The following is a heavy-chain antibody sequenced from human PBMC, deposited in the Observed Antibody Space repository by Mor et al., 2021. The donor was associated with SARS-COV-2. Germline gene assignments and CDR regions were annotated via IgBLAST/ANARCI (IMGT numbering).Heavy chain of an antibody. J-gene: IGHJ6*02. CDR3: ARHAWIQLRSGMDV. V-gene: IGHV4-39*01. Sequence: PSLKSRVTISVDTSKNQFSLKLSSVTAADTAVYYCARHAWIQLRSGMDVWGQGTTVTVSS. D-gene: IGHD5-18*01.